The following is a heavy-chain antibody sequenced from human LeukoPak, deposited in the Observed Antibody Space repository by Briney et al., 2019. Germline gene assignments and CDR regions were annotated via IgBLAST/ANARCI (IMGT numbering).Heavy chain of an antibody. J-gene: IGHJ6*03. V-gene: IGHV3-7*04. CDR1: GFIFSDYW. Sequence: GGSLRLSCGVSGFIFSDYWMNWVRQAPGKGLEWVASIKQDGGEKSYVDSVKGRFTISRDNAKNSLYLQMNSLRAEDTAVYYCARANGDFTHYYYMDVWGKGTTVTVSS. CDR3: ARANGDFTHYYYMDV. CDR2: IKQDGGEK. D-gene: IGHD7-27*01.